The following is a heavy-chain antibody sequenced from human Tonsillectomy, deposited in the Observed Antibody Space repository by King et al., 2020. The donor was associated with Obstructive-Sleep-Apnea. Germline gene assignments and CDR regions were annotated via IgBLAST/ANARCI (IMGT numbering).Heavy chain of an antibody. J-gene: IGHJ6*01. CDR3: AKDLLSWLPYYYYGMDV. CDR2: ISSDGSNK. D-gene: IGHD2-15*01. CDR1: AFTFSNYG. Sequence: VQLVESGGGVVQPGRSLRLSCAASAFTFSNYGMHWVRQAPGKGLEWVAVISSDGSNKYYADSVQGRFTISRDNSKNTLYLQMNSLRAADTAVYYCAKDLLSWLPYYYYGMDVWGQGTTVTVSS. V-gene: IGHV3-30*18.